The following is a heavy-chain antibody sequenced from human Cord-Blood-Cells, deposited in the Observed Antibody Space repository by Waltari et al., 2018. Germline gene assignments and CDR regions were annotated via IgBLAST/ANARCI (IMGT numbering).Heavy chain of an antibody. V-gene: IGHV4-34*01. CDR2: INHSGST. CDR3: ARDASRSMDV. CDR1: GGSFSGYY. J-gene: IGHJ6*03. Sequence: QVQLQQWGAGLLKPSETLSLTCAVYGGSFSGYYWSWIRQPPGKGLEGIGEINHSGSTNYNPSLKSRVTISVDTSKNQFSLKLSSVTAADTAVYYCARDASRSMDVWGKGTTVTVSS. D-gene: IGHD3-3*01.